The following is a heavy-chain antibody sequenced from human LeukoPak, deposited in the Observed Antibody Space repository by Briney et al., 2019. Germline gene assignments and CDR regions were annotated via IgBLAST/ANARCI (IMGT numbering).Heavy chain of an antibody. J-gene: IGHJ5*02. CDR1: GYSFPSYW. D-gene: IGHD3-22*01. Sequence: PGESLRISCKVSGYSFPSYWITWVRQVPGKGLEWMERIAPSDSYTNYNPSFEGHVTMSVEKSITTVYLQWSSLKASDTAMYYCVRQPPGVYDTTQNWFDPWGQGTLVTVSS. V-gene: IGHV5-10-1*01. CDR3: VRQPPGVYDTTQNWFDP. CDR2: IAPSDSYT.